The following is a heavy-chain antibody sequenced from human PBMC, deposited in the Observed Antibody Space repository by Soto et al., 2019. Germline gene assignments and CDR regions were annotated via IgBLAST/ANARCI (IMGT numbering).Heavy chain of an antibody. D-gene: IGHD3-9*01. CDR3: ARPEGHYDILTGYYWFDP. CDR1: GYTFTSYD. CDR2: MNPNSGNT. Sequence: ASVKVSCKASGYTFTSYDINWVRQATGQGLEWMGWMNPNSGNTGYAQKFQGRVTMTRNTSISTAYMELSSLRSEDTAVYYCARPEGHYDILTGYYWFDPWAQGTLVTVSS. V-gene: IGHV1-8*01. J-gene: IGHJ5*02.